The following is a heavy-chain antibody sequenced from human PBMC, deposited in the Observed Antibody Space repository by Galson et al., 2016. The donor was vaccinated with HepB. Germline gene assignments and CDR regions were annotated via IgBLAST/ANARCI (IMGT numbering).Heavy chain of an antibody. D-gene: IGHD5/OR15-5a*01. V-gene: IGHV4-61*09. Sequence: TLSLTCTVSGGSINSGGYYWAWIRRPAGKGLEWIGHIHFSGHTNYSPSLKSRVTISMDTSRNQFSLKLRSVTAADTAFYYCAREMSIISWNFDSWGQGTPVTVSS. CDR1: GGSINSGGYY. CDR2: IHFSGHT. CDR3: AREMSIISWNFDS. J-gene: IGHJ4*02.